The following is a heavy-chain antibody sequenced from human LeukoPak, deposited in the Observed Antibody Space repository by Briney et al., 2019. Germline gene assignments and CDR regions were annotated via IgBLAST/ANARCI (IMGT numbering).Heavy chain of an antibody. V-gene: IGHV1-8*01. Sequence: GASVKVSCKASGYTFTSYDINWVRQATGQGLEWMGWMNPNSGNTGYAQKFQGRVTMTRNTSISTAYMELSSLRSEDTAVYYCARDTYLYGSGSYFYGMDVWGQGTTVTVSS. CDR2: MNPNSGNT. CDR3: ARDTYLYGSGSYFYGMDV. J-gene: IGHJ6*02. D-gene: IGHD3-10*01. CDR1: GYTFTSYD.